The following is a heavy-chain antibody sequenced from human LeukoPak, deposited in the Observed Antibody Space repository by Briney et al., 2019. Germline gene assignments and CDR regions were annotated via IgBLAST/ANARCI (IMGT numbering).Heavy chain of an antibody. D-gene: IGHD6-6*01. CDR1: GFTFSSYE. J-gene: IGHJ4*02. Sequence: GGSLRLSCAASGFTFSSYEMNWVRQAPGKGLEWVSYISSSGSTIYYADSVKGRFTISRDNAKNSLYLQMNSLRAEDTALYYCAKGAWQHVSFFDYWGQGTLVTVSS. V-gene: IGHV3-48*03. CDR3: AKGAWQHVSFFDY. CDR2: ISSSGSTI.